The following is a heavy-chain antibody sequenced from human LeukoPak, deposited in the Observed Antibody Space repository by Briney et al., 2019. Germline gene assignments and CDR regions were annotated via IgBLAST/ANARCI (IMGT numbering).Heavy chain of an antibody. CDR1: GFTFSSYG. Sequence: GRSLRLSCAASGFTFSSYGMHWVRQAPGKGLEWVAVISHDGSNKYYADSVKGRFTISRDNPKNTLYLQMNSLRAEDTAVYYCAKDYYGSSTPLWGQGTLVTVSS. V-gene: IGHV3-30*18. J-gene: IGHJ4*02. CDR2: ISHDGSNK. D-gene: IGHD6-6*01. CDR3: AKDYYGSSTPL.